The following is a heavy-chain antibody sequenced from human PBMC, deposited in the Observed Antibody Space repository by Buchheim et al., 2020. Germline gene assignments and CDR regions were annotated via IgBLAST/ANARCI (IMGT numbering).Heavy chain of an antibody. D-gene: IGHD3-3*01. V-gene: IGHV1-69*01. CDR2: IIPIFGTA. CDR1: GGTFSSYA. CDR3: ARDQKPIHFVVVIPDYYYYMDV. Sequence: QVQLVQSGAEVKKPGSSVKVSCKASGGTFSSYAISWVRQAPGQGLEWMGGIIPIFGTANYAQKFQGRVTITAAESTCTAYMELSSLRSEDTAVYYCARDQKPIHFVVVIPDYYYYMDVWGKGTT. J-gene: IGHJ6*03.